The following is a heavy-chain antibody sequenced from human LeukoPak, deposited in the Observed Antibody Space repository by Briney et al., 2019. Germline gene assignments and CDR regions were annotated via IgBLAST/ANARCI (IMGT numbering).Heavy chain of an antibody. CDR1: GFTFSSYD. D-gene: IGHD3-22*01. CDR3: ARAAFDSSGYDY. V-gene: IGHV3-13*01. CDR2: IGTAGDT. J-gene: IGHJ4*02. Sequence: PGGSLRLSCAASGFTFSSYDMHWVRQATGKGLEWVSAIGTAGDTYYPGSVKGRFTISRENAKNSLYLQMNSLRAGDTAVYYCARAAFDSSGYDYWGQGTLVTVSS.